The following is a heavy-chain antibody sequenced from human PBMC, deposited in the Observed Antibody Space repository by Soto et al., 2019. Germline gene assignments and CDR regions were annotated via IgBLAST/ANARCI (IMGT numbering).Heavy chain of an antibody. D-gene: IGHD3-22*01. Sequence: GVSLRLSFAASRFIFSSYSMGWVRQAPGKGLEWVSVISGSGETTYYGDSVKGRFTISRDNSKNTLYLQMKSLRAEDTAVYYCVKDMYYYDSSGFDYWGQGTQVTVSS. CDR2: ISGSGETT. CDR1: RFIFSSYS. CDR3: VKDMYYYDSSGFDY. V-gene: IGHV3-23*01. J-gene: IGHJ4*02.